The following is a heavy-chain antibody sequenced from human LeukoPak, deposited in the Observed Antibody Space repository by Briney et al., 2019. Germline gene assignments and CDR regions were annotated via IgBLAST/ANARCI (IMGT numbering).Heavy chain of an antibody. CDR3: ARDHIVGATQIDY. Sequence: SQTLSLTCTVSGGSISSGGYYWSWIRQPPGKGLEWIGYIYHSGSTYYNPSLKSRVTISVDKSKNQFSLKLSSVTAADTAAYYCARDHIVGATQIDYWGQGTLVTVSS. CDR2: IYHSGST. J-gene: IGHJ4*02. V-gene: IGHV4-30-2*01. CDR1: GGSISSGGYY. D-gene: IGHD1-26*01.